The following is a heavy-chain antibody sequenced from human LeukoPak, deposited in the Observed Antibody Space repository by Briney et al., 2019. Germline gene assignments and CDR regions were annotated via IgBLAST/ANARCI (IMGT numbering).Heavy chain of an antibody. J-gene: IGHJ4*02. CDR2: ISGDGSTT. D-gene: IGHD6-19*01. CDR1: GFTFSSYW. V-gene: IGHV3-74*01. CDR3: ARATRIYSSGWYYSFDY. Sequence: GGSLRLSCAASGFTFSSYWMHWVRQAPGMGLVWVSRISGDGSTTSYADSVKGRFTISRDNAKNTLYLHMNSLRAEDTAVYYCARATRIYSSGWYYSFDYWGQGTLVTVSS.